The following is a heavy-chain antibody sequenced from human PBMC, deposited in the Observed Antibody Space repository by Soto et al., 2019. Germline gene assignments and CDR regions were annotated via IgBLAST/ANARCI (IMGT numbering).Heavy chain of an antibody. CDR2: MNANNGNT. J-gene: IGHJ4*02. V-gene: IGHV1-18*01. CDR3: ARDLGQQLFDY. Sequence: ASVKVSCKASGYTFTSYDINWVRQAPGQGLEWMGWMNANNGNTKYAQKLQGRVTMTTDTSTSTAYMELRSLRSDDTAVYYCARDLGQQLFDYWGQGTLVTVSS. CDR1: GYTFTSYD. D-gene: IGHD6-13*01.